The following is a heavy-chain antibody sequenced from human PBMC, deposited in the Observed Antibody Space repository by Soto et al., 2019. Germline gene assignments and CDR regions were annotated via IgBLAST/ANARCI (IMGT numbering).Heavy chain of an antibody. D-gene: IGHD6-6*01. CDR2: VYYTGST. Sequence: SETLSLTCRVSGGSMSGYYWSWVRLAPGKGLEWIGYVYYTGSTNYNPSLQSRVSISVDTSNKHFSLSLSLVTAADTAVYFCARSIAVPSGHIDHWGQGIRVTVSS. J-gene: IGHJ4*02. CDR1: GGSMSGYY. V-gene: IGHV4-59*01. CDR3: ARSIAVPSGHIDH.